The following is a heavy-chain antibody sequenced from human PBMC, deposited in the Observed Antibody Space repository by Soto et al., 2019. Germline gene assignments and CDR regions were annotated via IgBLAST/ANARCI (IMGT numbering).Heavy chain of an antibody. D-gene: IGHD6-13*01. CDR1: GFTFSSYG. CDR2: IWYDGSNK. Sequence: QVQLVESGGGVVQPGRSLRLSCAASGFTFSSYGMHWVRQAPGKGLEWVAVIWYDGSNKYYADSVKGRFTISRDNSKNTLYLQMNSLRAEDTAVYYCARDRGVSSSWSTPVFDYWGQGTLVTVYS. V-gene: IGHV3-33*01. CDR3: ARDRGVSSSWSTPVFDY. J-gene: IGHJ4*02.